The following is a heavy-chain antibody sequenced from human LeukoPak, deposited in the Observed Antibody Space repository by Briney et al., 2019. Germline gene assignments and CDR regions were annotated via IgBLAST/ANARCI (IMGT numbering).Heavy chain of an antibody. Sequence: GSLRLSCAASGFTFSSYWMSWIRQPPGKGLEWIGSIYYSGSTYYNPSLKSRVTISVDTSKNQFSLKLSSVTAADTAVYYCARIGENYSGWDSEYFQHWGQGTLVTVSS. J-gene: IGHJ1*01. D-gene: IGHD6-19*01. CDR3: ARIGENYSGWDSEYFQH. CDR1: GFTFSSYW. CDR2: IYYSGST. V-gene: IGHV4-39*01.